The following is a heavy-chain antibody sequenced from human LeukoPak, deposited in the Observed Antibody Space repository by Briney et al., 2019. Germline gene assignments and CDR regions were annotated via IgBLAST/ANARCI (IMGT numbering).Heavy chain of an antibody. CDR1: GYTFTGYY. CDR3: ARDLYLRNELRKRRGGNWFDP. CDR2: INPNSGGT. Sequence: ASVKVSCKASGYTFTGYYMHWVRQAPGQGLEWMGWINPNSGGTNYAQKLQGRVTMTTDTSTSTAYMELRSLRSDDTAVYYCARDLYLRNELRKRRGGNWFDPWGQGTLVTVSS. J-gene: IGHJ5*02. D-gene: IGHD1-7*01. V-gene: IGHV1-2*02.